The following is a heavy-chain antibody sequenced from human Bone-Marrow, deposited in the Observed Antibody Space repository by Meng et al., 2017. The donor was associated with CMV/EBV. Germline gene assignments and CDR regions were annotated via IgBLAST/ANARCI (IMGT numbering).Heavy chain of an antibody. V-gene: IGHV3-30*02. D-gene: IGHD3-22*01. CDR3: VRYYYDSRLLDY. CDR2: IRYDRSNK. J-gene: IGHJ4*02. CDR1: GFTFSSYW. Sequence: GESLKISCAASGFTFSSYWMSWVRQAPGKGLEWVAYIRYDRSNKYYADSVKGRFTISRDNSKNTLYLQMNSLRVDDTAVYYCVRYYYDSRLLDYWGQGTLVTVSS.